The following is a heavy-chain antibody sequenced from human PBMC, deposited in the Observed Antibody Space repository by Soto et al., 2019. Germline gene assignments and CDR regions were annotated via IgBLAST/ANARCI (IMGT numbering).Heavy chain of an antibody. J-gene: IGHJ4*02. D-gene: IGHD1-1*01. CDR3: ARDRSNNYSFDY. V-gene: IGHV1-2*04. CDR2: INPNSGGT. Sequence: PGQGLEWMGWINPNSGGTNYAQKFQGWVTMTRDTSISTAYMELSRLRSDDTAVYYCARDRSNNYSFDYWGQGTLVTVSS.